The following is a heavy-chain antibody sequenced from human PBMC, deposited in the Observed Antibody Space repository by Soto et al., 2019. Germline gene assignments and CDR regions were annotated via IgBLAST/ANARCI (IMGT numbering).Heavy chain of an antibody. CDR3: ARVSNCSSTNCYGGLLWYYYYMDV. CDR2: IYYSGST. V-gene: IGHV4-31*03. CDR1: GDSISSGGYY. Sequence: QVQLQESGPGLVKPSQTLYITYTVSGDSISSGGYYWSWIRQHPGKGLEWIGYIYYSGSTYYNPSLKSRVNISVDTSKNQFSLKLSSVTAADTAVYYCARVSNCSSTNCYGGLLWYYYYMDVWGKGTTVTVSS. J-gene: IGHJ6*03. D-gene: IGHD2-2*01.